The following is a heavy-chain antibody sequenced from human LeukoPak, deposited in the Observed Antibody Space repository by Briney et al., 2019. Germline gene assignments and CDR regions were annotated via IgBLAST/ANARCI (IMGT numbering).Heavy chain of an antibody. D-gene: IGHD3-10*01. CDR2: IIPIFGTA. CDR3: ARRFYGSGSYHFDY. J-gene: IGHJ4*02. V-gene: IGHV1-69*05. CDR1: GGTLSTSA. Sequence: SVKVSCKTSGGTLSTSAINWVRQAPGQGLEWMGGIIPIFGTANYAQKFQGRVTITTDESTSTAYMELSSLRSEDTAVYYCARRFYGSGSYHFDYWGQGTLVTVSS.